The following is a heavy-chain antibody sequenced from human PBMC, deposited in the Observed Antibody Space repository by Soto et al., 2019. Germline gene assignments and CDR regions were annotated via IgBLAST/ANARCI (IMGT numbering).Heavy chain of an antibody. Sequence: SETLSLTCTVSGGSVSSGSYFWSWIRQPPGKGLEWIGCIYYRGSTNYNPSLKNRVTISADTSKNRFSLRLRSATAADTAVYYCARDLQLGLFYYWGQGTPVTVSS. CDR3: ARDLQLGLFYY. CDR2: IYYRGST. D-gene: IGHD4-4*01. J-gene: IGHJ4*02. V-gene: IGHV4-61*01. CDR1: GGSVSSGSYF.